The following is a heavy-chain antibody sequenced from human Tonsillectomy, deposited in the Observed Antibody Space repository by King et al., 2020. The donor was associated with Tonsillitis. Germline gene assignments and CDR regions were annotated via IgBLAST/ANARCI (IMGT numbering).Heavy chain of an antibody. V-gene: IGHV4-39*01. J-gene: IGHJ1*01. Sequence: QLQESGPGLVKPSETLSLTCTVSGGSISSSSYYWGWIRQPPGKGLEWIGSIYYSGSTYYNPSLKSRVTISVDTSKNQFSLKLRSVTAADTAVYYCAGQDSSSGWYRDPEYFQYWGQGTLVTVSS. CDR3: AGQDSSSGWYRDPEYFQY. CDR2: IYYSGST. CDR1: GGSISSSSYY. D-gene: IGHD6-19*01.